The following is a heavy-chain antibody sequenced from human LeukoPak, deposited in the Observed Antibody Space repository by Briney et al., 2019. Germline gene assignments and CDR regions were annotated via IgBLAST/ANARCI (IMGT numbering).Heavy chain of an antibody. CDR3: AKGLGFLPQFDY. CDR1: GFTFISEA. J-gene: IGHJ4*02. V-gene: IGHV3-23*01. CDR2: ISDSGGTT. Sequence: PGGSLRLSCAASGFTFISEAMTWVRQGPGKGLEWVSSISDSGGTTYYADSVKGRFTISRDNSKNTVYLQMNSLRAEDTALYYCAKGLGFLPQFDYWGQGTLVAVSS. D-gene: IGHD6-19*01.